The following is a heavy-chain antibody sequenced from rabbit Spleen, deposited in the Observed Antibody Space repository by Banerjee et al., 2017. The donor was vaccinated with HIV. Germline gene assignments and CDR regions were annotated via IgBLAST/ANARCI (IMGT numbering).Heavy chain of an antibody. D-gene: IGHD1-1*01. Sequence: QEQLVESGGGLVKPGASLTLICTASGFSFSSDYDMSWVRQAPGKGLEWIGFIYTGNGKNYYASWAKGRFTISKTSSTTVTLQVTSLTAADTATYFCTRDDGSGHYVDGYFNLWGPGTLVTVS. CDR3: TRDDGSGHYVDGYFNL. V-gene: IGHV1S45*01. CDR2: IYTGNGKN. CDR1: GFSFSSDYD. J-gene: IGHJ4*01.